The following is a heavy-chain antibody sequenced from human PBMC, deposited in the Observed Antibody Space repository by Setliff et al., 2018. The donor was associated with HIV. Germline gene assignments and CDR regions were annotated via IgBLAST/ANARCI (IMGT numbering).Heavy chain of an antibody. J-gene: IGHJ4*02. CDR3: ARSSSGYYNPLFDY. V-gene: IGHV4-39*01. CDR2: VYYSGIT. Sequence: PSETLSLTCAVSGGSISSSSFYWVGIRQPPGKGLEWIGRVYYSGITYYNPSLKSRVTISIDTSKNQFSLKLSSVTAADTAVYYCARSSSGYYNPLFDYWGQGTLVTVSS. D-gene: IGHD3-22*01. CDR1: GGSISSSSFY.